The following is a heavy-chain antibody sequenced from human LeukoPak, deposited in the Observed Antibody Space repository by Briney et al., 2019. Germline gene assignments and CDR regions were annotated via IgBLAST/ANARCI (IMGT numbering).Heavy chain of an antibody. CDR2: IDNRGGT. CDR3: ARNCSTTGTTLLKYNWFDP. D-gene: IGHD1-1*01. CDR1: GYSISNGYY. Sequence: PSETLSLTCAVSGYSISNGYYWGWIRQPPGKALEWIGSIDNRGGTYNNPSLKSRVTISVDTSKNQFALKLRSVTAADTAVYYCARNCSTTGTTLLKYNWFDPWGQGTLVTVSS. J-gene: IGHJ5*02. V-gene: IGHV4-38-2*01.